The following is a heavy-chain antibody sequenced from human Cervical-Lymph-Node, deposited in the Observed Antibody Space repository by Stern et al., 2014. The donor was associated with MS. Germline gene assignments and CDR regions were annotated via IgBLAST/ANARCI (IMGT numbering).Heavy chain of an antibody. J-gene: IGHJ5*02. V-gene: IGHV3-15*01. CDR3: ATVGP. CDR1: GFTFNNAW. Sequence: EMQLVESGGGLVKPGGSLRLSCVASGFTFNNAWMTWVRQAPGQGLEWVGRIRSQTDGGTTDYAAPVKGRFTISRDDSKNTLYLQMNSLKTEDTAVYYCATVGPWGQGTLVTVSS. CDR2: IRSQTDGGTT.